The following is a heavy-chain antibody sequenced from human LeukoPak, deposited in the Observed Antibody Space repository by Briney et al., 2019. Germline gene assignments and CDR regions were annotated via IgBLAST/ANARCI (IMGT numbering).Heavy chain of an antibody. J-gene: IGHJ4*02. CDR2: IYTSGST. CDR1: GDSISGFY. Sequence: SETLSLTCTVSGDSISGFYWSWIRQAAGKGLEWIGHIYTSGSTNYNPSLKSRVTMSVDMSKNQFSLKLSSVTAADTAVYYCARARHGYIYGYRPNELGHFFDYWGQGTLVTVSS. D-gene: IGHD5-18*01. V-gene: IGHV4-4*07. CDR3: ARARHGYIYGYRPNELGHFFDY.